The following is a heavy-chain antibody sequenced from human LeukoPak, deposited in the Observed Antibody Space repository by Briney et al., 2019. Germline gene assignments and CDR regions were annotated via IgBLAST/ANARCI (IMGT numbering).Heavy chain of an antibody. D-gene: IGHD2/OR15-2a*01. CDR2: ISPGVSGYT. CDR1: GFSFNSYT. V-gene: IGHV3-21*06. J-gene: IGHJ6*02. CDR3: VRDVSRRIGMDV. Sequence: GGSLRLSCLASGFSFNSYTMNWVREAPGKGLEWVSTISPGVSGYTWYAESVKGRFTISRDNPENSLYLQMDGLRADDTAVYYCVRDVSRRIGMDVWGQGTTVTVSS.